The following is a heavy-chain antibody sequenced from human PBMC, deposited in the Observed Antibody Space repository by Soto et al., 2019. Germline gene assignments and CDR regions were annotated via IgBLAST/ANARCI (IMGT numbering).Heavy chain of an antibody. CDR2: ISAYNGNT. Sequence: ASVKVSCKASGYTFTSYGISWVRQAPGQGLEWMGWISAYNGNTNYAQKLQGRVTMTTDTSTSTAYMELRSLRSDDTAVYYCARDHNPSSGSYYNVYDAFDIWGQGTMVTVSS. J-gene: IGHJ3*02. CDR1: GYTFTSYG. D-gene: IGHD3-10*01. V-gene: IGHV1-18*01. CDR3: ARDHNPSSGSYYNVYDAFDI.